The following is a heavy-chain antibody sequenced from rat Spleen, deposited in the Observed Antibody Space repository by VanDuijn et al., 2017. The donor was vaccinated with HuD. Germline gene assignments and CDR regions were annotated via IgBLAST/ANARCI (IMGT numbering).Heavy chain of an antibody. D-gene: IGHD1-10*01. CDR3: ARQDNYVGFAY. V-gene: IGHV3-1*01. Sequence: EVQLQESGPGLVKPSQSLSLTCSVTGYSITSNYWGWIRKFPGNKMEWMGYINYSGSTSYIPSLKSRISITRDTSKNQFFLQLNSVTTEDTATYYCARQDNYVGFAYWGQGTLVTVSS. CDR2: INYSGST. CDR1: GYSITSNY. J-gene: IGHJ3*01.